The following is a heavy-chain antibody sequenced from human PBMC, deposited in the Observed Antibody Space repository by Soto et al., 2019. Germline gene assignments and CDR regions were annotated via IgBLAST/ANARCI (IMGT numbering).Heavy chain of an antibody. CDR2: FDPEDGET. D-gene: IGHD2-2*01. CDR3: ATGVYCSSTSCYVPDY. J-gene: IGHJ4*02. V-gene: IGHV1-24*01. Sequence: QVQLVQSGAEVKKPGASVKVSCKVSGYTLTELSMHWVRQAPGKGLEWMGGFDPEDGETIYAQKIQGRVTMNEDTSTDTAYMELSSLRSEDTAVYYCATGVYCSSTSCYVPDYWGQGTLVTVSS. CDR1: GYTLTELS.